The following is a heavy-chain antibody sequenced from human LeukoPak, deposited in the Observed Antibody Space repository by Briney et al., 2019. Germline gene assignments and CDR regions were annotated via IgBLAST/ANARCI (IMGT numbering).Heavy chain of an antibody. J-gene: IGHJ4*02. CDR1: GSSISSYY. Sequence: SETLSLTCTVSGSSISSYYWSWIRQPAGKGLEWIGRIYTSGSTNYNPSLKSRVTMSVDTSKNQFSLKLSSVTAADTAVYYCARDGTYSSTFDYWGQGTLVTVSS. CDR3: ARDGTYSSTFDY. D-gene: IGHD6-19*01. CDR2: IYTSGST. V-gene: IGHV4-4*07.